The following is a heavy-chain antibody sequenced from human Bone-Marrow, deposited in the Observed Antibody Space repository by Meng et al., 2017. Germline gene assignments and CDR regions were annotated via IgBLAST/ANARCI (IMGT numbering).Heavy chain of an antibody. J-gene: IGHJ4*02. CDR3: AREASPEYYFDY. CDR1: GGSISSGGYY. CDR2: IYYSGST. Sequence: QVQQQESGPGLVKPSQTLSLTCTVSGGSISSGGYYWSWIRQHPGKGLEWIGYIYYSGSTYYNPSLKSLVTISVDTSKNQFSLKLSSVTAADTAVYYCAREASPEYYFDYWGQGTLVTVSS. D-gene: IGHD1-14*01. V-gene: IGHV4-31*01.